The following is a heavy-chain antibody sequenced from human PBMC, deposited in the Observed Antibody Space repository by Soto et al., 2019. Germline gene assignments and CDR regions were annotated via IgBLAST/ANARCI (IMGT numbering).Heavy chain of an antibody. CDR1: GYTFTSYG. CDR2: ISAYNGNT. CDR3: AREGLDYYDSSGYSDY. V-gene: IGHV1-18*04. D-gene: IGHD3-22*01. J-gene: IGHJ4*02. Sequence: ASVKVSCKASGYTFTSYGISWVRRAPGQGLEWMGWISAYNGNTNYAQKLQGRVTMTTDTSTSTAYMELRSLRSDDTAVYYCAREGLDYYDSSGYSDYWGQGTLVTVS.